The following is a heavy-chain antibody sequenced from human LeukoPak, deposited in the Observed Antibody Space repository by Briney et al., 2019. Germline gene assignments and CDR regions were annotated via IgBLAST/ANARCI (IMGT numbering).Heavy chain of an antibody. CDR1: GFTLSSYW. V-gene: IGHV3-30*03. Sequence: GSLRLSCAASGFTLSSYWMSWVRQAPGKGLGWVAVISYDGSNKYYADSVKGRFTISRDNSKNTLYLQMNSLRAEDTAVYYCARAPGYSGYGYFDYRGQGTLVTVSS. CDR2: ISYDGSNK. D-gene: IGHD5-12*01. CDR3: ARAPGYSGYGYFDY. J-gene: IGHJ4*02.